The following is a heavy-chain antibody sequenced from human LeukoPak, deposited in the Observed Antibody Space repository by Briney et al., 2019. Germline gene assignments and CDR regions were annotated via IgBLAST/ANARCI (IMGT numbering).Heavy chain of an antibody. V-gene: IGHV3-11*01. Sequence: GGSLRLSCAASGFTFSDYYMSWIRQAPGKGLEWVSYISSSGSTIYYADSVKGRFTISRDNAKNSLYLQMNSLRAEDTAVYYCARDVGYCSSTSCYTKELFDYRGQGTLVTVSS. J-gene: IGHJ4*02. CDR3: ARDVGYCSSTSCYTKELFDY. CDR1: GFTFSDYY. CDR2: ISSSGSTI. D-gene: IGHD2-2*02.